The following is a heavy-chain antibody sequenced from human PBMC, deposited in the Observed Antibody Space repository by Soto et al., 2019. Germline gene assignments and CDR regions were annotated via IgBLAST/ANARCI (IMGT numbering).Heavy chain of an antibody. CDR1: GYTFTSYG. J-gene: IGHJ5*02. CDR2: ISAYNGNT. CDR3: ARDRTPYYYYSSGYSNWFDP. Sequence: ASVKVSCKASGYTFTSYGISWVRQAPGQGLEWMGWISAYNGNTNYAQKLQGRVTMTTDTSTSTAYMELRSLRSDDTAVYYCARDRTPYYYYSSGYSNWFDPWGQGTLVTVSS. D-gene: IGHD3-22*01. V-gene: IGHV1-18*01.